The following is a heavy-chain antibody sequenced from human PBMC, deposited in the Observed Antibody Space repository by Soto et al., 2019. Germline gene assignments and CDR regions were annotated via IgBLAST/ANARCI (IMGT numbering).Heavy chain of an antibody. D-gene: IGHD2-21*02. CDR3: TQSRWGGDCLRSYSSHYSYGMDV. V-gene: IGHV2-5*02. CDR1: GFSLNTGGLG. Sequence: QITLKESGPPLVKPTQTLTLTCTFSGFSLNTGGLGVGWIRQPPGKALEWLALIYWDDDKRYSPSLKSRLSITKDTCNNQVVLTMTNMDPVDTATYYCTQSRWGGDCLRSYSSHYSYGMDVWGQGTTATVSS. CDR2: IYWDDDK. J-gene: IGHJ6*02.